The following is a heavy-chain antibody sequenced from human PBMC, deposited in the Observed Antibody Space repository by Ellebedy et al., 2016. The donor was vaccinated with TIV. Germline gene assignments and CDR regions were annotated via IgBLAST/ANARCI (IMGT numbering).Heavy chain of an antibody. D-gene: IGHD3-9*01. CDR2: ITGNAITT. V-gene: IGHV3-23*01. J-gene: IGHJ4*02. CDR3: SSDLTGIRDF. CDR1: GFSFISFA. Sequence: GESLKISXSTSGFSFISFAMSWVRQTPGKGLEWVSGITGNAITTYYADSVKGRFTVSRDNARNTLFLQMNSLGAEDTAVYYCSSDLTGIRDFWGQGTLVTVSS.